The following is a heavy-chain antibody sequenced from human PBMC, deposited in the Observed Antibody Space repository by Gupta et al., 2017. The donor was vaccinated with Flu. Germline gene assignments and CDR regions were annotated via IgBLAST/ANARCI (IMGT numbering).Heavy chain of an antibody. Sequence: EVQLVASGGGLVQPGGSLRLSCAASGFTFSDYGMHWVRQPPGTGLEWVSYISGSSSTIYYADSVKGRFTISRDNAKKSLLLQMSSLRDEDTAVYYCARDRDIAAAGTLPNLDYWGQGTLVTVSS. J-gene: IGHJ4*02. CDR1: GFTFSDYG. V-gene: IGHV3-48*02. D-gene: IGHD6-13*01. CDR3: ARDRDIAAAGTLPNLDY. CDR2: ISGSSSTI.